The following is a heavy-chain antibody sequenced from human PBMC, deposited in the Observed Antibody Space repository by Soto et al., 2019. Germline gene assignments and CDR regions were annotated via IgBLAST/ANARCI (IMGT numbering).Heavy chain of an antibody. Sequence: ASVKVSCKASGYTFTGYYMHWVRQAPGQGLEWMGWINPNSGGTNYAQKFQGWVTMTRDTSISTAYMELSRLRSEDTAMYYCTRRGYCSGGSCPLGFDYWGQGALVTVSS. V-gene: IGHV1-2*04. CDR3: TRRGYCSGGSCPLGFDY. J-gene: IGHJ4*02. D-gene: IGHD2-15*01. CDR2: INPNSGGT. CDR1: GYTFTGYY.